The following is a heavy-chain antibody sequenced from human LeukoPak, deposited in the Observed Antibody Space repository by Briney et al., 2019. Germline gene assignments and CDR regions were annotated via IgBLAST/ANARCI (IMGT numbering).Heavy chain of an antibody. D-gene: IGHD3-10*01. J-gene: IGHJ4*02. Sequence: SETLSLTCTVSGGSLSSSSYYWGWLRQPPGKGLEGVGSIYYSGSTYYNPSLQSRVTISVDTSKNQLSLQLSSVPAADTAVYYCARDRTVRGSHDYWGQGTLVTVSS. V-gene: IGHV4-39*07. CDR2: IYYSGST. CDR1: GGSLSSSSYY. CDR3: ARDRTVRGSHDY.